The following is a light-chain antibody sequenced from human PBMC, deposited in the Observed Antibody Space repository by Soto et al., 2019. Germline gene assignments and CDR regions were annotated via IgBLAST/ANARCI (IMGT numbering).Light chain of an antibody. CDR1: ALPKQY. CDR3: QSADSSGTYV. CDR2: KDS. J-gene: IGLJ1*01. V-gene: IGLV3-25*02. Sequence: SYSLAQPRSVSGSPGQTARMTCSGDALPKQYAYWYQQKPGQAPVLVIYKDSERPSGIPERFSGSSSGTTVTLTISGVHAEDEADYYCQSADSSGTYVFGTGTKVTVL.